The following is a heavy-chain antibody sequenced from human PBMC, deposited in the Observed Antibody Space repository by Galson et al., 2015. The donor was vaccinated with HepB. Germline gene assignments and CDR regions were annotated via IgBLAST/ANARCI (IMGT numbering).Heavy chain of an antibody. CDR2: IIPILGIA. D-gene: IGHD6-13*01. V-gene: IGHV1-69*02. CDR1: GGTFSSYT. CDR3: ARGYSSSWYDVGYYYYGMDV. Sequence: SVKVSCKASGGTFSSYTISWVRQAPGQGLEWMGRIIPILGIASYAQKFQGRVTITADKSTSTAYMELSSLRSEDTAVYYCARGYSSSWYDVGYYYYGMDVWGQGTTVTVSS. J-gene: IGHJ6*02.